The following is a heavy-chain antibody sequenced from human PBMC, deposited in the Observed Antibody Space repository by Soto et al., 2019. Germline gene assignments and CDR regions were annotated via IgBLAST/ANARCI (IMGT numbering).Heavy chain of an antibody. D-gene: IGHD2-2*01. CDR2: INHSGST. J-gene: IGHJ6*03. V-gene: IGHV4-34*01. Sequence: PSETLSLTCAVYGGSFSGYYWSWIRQPPGKGLEWIGEINHSGSTNYNPSLKSRVTISVDTSKNQFSLKLSSVTAADTAVYYCARGGYCSSTSCYLTPYSHYYYYYMDVWGKGTTVTVS. CDR3: ARGGYCSSTSCYLTPYSHYYYYYMDV. CDR1: GGSFSGYY.